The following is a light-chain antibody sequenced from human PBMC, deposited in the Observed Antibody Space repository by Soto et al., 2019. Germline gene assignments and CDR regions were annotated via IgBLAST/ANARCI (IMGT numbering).Light chain of an antibody. CDR3: QQYHSYPYT. V-gene: IGKV1-5*03. CDR1: QSISSW. Sequence: DIPMTQSPSTLSASVGDRVTITCRASQSISSWLAWYQQKPGKAPKLLIYKASSLESGVPSRFSGSGSGTEFTLTISSLQPDDFATYYCQQYHSYPYTFGQGTKLEIK. J-gene: IGKJ2*01. CDR2: KAS.